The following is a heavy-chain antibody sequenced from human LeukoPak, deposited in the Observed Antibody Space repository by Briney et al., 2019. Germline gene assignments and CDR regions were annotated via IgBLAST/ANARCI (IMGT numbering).Heavy chain of an antibody. Sequence: GRSLRLSCAASGFTLSSYAMHWVRQAPGKGLEWVAVISYDGSNKYYADSVKGRFTISRDNSKNTLYLQMNSLRAEDTAVYYCAKDLNDILTGGGYFCYGMDVWGQGTTVTVSS. J-gene: IGHJ6*02. CDR3: AKDLNDILTGGGYFCYGMDV. CDR2: ISYDGSNK. D-gene: IGHD3-9*01. V-gene: IGHV3-30*04. CDR1: GFTLSSYA.